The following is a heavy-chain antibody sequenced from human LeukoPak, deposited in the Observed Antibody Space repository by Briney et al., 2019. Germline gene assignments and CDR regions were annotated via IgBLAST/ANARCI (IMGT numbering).Heavy chain of an antibody. CDR3: ARDHIAVAGTLHYYYYYMDV. Sequence: GASVKVSFKASGYTFTSYGISWVRQAPGQGLEWMGWISAYNGNTNYAQKLQGRVTMTTDTSTSTAYMELRSLRSDDTAVYYCARDHIAVAGTLHYYYYYMDVWGKGTTVTVSS. J-gene: IGHJ6*03. CDR2: ISAYNGNT. CDR1: GYTFTSYG. V-gene: IGHV1-18*01. D-gene: IGHD6-19*01.